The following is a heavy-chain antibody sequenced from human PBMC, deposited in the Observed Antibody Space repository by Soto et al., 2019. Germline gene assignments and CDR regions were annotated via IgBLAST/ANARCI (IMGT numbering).Heavy chain of an antibody. Sequence: SLTQSLTGTLCPGSISNISYYRSIIHQPPGQGPEWIGSIDYSGSTYSTPSLKSRVDICVDTSKTQFSVKLSSVPAADTAVYHCARLRRIRFLERFYYYYYMDVWGKGTTVTVS. CDR2: IDYSGST. J-gene: IGHJ6*03. V-gene: IGHV4-39*01. D-gene: IGHD3-3*01. CDR1: PGSISNISYY. CDR3: ARLRRIRFLERFYYYYYMDV.